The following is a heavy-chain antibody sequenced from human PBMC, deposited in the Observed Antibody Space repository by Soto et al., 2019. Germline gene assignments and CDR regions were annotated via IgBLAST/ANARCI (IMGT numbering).Heavy chain of an antibody. J-gene: IGHJ4*02. Sequence: GGSLILSCAASGFTFSSYAMHWVRQAPGKGLEWVAVIWDGGGNKYYADSVKGRFTISRDNSKNTLYLQMNSLRAEDTAVYYCARVAEGGTLCGNFDYWGQGTLVTVSS. CDR2: IWDGGGNK. V-gene: IGHV3-33*01. CDR3: ARVAEGGTLCGNFDY. D-gene: IGHD3-16*01. CDR1: GFTFSSYA.